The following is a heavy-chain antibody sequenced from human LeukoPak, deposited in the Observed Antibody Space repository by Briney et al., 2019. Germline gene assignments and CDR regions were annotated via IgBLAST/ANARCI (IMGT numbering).Heavy chain of an antibody. D-gene: IGHD6-19*01. V-gene: IGHV1-69*13. CDR1: GGTFSSYA. Sequence: SVKVSCKASGGTFSSYAISWVRQAPGQGLEWMGGIIPIFGTANYAQKFQGRVTITADESTSTAYMELSSLRSEGTAVYYCARDSSGWYKVSYWYFDLWGRGTLVTVSS. J-gene: IGHJ2*01. CDR2: IIPIFGTA. CDR3: ARDSSGWYKVSYWYFDL.